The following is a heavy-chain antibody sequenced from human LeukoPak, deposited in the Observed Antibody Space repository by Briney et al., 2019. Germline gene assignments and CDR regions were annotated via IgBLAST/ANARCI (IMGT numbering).Heavy chain of an antibody. Sequence: ASVKVSRKASGYSFTDYYMYWVRQAPGQGLEWMGWINTDTRNPTYAQGFTGRFVFSLDTSVSTAYLQISSLKAEDTAVYYCARPVPGLRSGYYAFDIWGQGTMVTVSS. CDR2: INTDTRNP. V-gene: IGHV7-4-1*02. CDR3: ARPVPGLRSGYYAFDI. D-gene: IGHD3-3*01. J-gene: IGHJ3*02. CDR1: GYSFTDYY.